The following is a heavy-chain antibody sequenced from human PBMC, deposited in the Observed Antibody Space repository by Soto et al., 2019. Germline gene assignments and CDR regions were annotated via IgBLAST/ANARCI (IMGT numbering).Heavy chain of an antibody. V-gene: IGHV4-34*01. CDR1: GGSFSGYS. J-gene: IGHJ4*02. CDR3: ARGLFSETHYSGGWYFFDY. CDR2: INDGGSA. D-gene: IGHD1-26*01. Sequence: QVQLQQWGAGLLKPSETLSLTCADYGGSFSGYSWTWIRQSPGKGLEWIGQINDGGSANYNPSLKSRVTISVDTSNNEFFLELSSVTAADTAVYYCARGLFSETHYSGGWYFFDYWGQGTLVTVSS.